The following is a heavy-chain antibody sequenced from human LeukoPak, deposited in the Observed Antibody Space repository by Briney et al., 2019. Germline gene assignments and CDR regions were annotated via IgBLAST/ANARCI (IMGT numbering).Heavy chain of an antibody. CDR3: ARSYCSGGSCYSGNIDY. CDR1: GGTFSSYA. Sequence: GASVKVSCKASGGTFSSYAISWVRQAPGQGLEWMGGIIPIFGTANYAQKFQGRVTITADESTSTAYMELSSLRSEDTAVYYCARSYCSGGSCYSGNIDYWGQGTLVTVSS. J-gene: IGHJ4*02. D-gene: IGHD2-15*01. V-gene: IGHV1-69*01. CDR2: IIPIFGTA.